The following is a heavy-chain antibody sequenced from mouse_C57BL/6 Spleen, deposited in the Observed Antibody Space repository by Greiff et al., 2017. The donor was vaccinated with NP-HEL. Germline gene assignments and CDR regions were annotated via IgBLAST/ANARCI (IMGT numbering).Heavy chain of an antibody. Sequence: QVHVKQPGAELVKPGASVKLSCKASGYTFTSYWMHWVKQRPGQGLEWIGMIHPNSGSTNYNEKFKSKATLTVDKSSSTAYMQLSSLTSEDSAVYYCARSLHYYGSSYDYFDYWGQGTTLTVSS. CDR1: GYTFTSYW. D-gene: IGHD1-1*01. J-gene: IGHJ2*01. V-gene: IGHV1-64*01. CDR2: IHPNSGST. CDR3: ARSLHYYGSSYDYFDY.